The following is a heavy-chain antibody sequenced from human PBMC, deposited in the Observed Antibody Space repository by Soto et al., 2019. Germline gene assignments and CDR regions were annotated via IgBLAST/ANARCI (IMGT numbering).Heavy chain of an antibody. V-gene: IGHV4-31*03. D-gene: IGHD2-2*01. CDR3: ARATVVVPAELGWFDP. J-gene: IGHJ5*02. CDR1: GFYIRSGGYY. CDR2: IYYSGSP. Sequence: TQSLTSTFSGFYIRSGGYYWSWIRKHPGEGLEWIGYIYYSGSPYYNPSLKSRVTISVDTSKNQFSLKLSSVTAADTAVYYCARATVVVPAELGWFDPWGQGTLVTVS.